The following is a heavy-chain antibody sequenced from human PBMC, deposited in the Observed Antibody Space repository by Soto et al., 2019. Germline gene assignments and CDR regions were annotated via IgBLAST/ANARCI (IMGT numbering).Heavy chain of an antibody. J-gene: IGHJ5*02. CDR2: ISAYNGST. CDR3: ARENCSSTSCYATVNWFDP. D-gene: IGHD2-2*01. V-gene: IGHV1-18*01. CDR1: GYTFTSYG. Sequence: ASVKVSCKASGYTFTSYGISWVRQAPGQGLEWMGWISAYNGSTNYAQKLQGRVTMTTDTSTSTAYMELRSLRSDDTAVFYCARENCSSTSCYATVNWFDPWGQGTLVTVSS.